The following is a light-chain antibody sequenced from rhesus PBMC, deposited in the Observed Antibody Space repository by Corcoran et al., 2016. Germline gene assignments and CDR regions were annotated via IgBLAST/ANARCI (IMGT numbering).Light chain of an antibody. CDR1: QSISSW. J-gene: IGKJ4*01. CDR3: PHCSSSPLT. V-gene: IGKV1-22*01. Sequence: DIQMTQSPSSLSASVGDTVTIICRASQSISSWIAWYQRKPGKAPKLLLYKASTLQSGAPSRFSGNGSRTYFTLTICSLQSEDFATYYCPHCSSSPLTFGGGTRVELK. CDR2: KAS.